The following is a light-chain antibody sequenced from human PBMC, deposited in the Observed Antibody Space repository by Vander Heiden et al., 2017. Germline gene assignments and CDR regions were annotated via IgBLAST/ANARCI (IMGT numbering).Light chain of an antibody. J-gene: IGLJ3*02. V-gene: IGLV1-47*01. CDR2: WNN. Sequence: QSVLTQPPSASGTRGQRVIISCSGSSSNIGSKYVYWYQQLPGTAPKLPSFWNNQRPSGVPDRFSCSKAGTSAFPAIRGLRSGDGADYYCAAWDDNLNGWVFGGGTKLTVL. CDR1: SSNIGSKY. CDR3: AAWDDNLNGWV.